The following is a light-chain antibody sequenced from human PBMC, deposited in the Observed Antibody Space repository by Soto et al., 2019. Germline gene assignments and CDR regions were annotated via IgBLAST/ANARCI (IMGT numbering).Light chain of an antibody. V-gene: IGLV2-8*01. CDR2: DVT. Sequence: QSALTQPPSASGSPGKPVTISCPETSLDVGGYNFVSWYQQHPGKAPKLMIYDVTERPSGVPDRFSGSKSGNTASLTVSGLQGEDEADYYCTSYAGSNIPVLFGGGTKVTVL. CDR1: SLDVGGYNF. J-gene: IGLJ2*01. CDR3: TSYAGSNIPVL.